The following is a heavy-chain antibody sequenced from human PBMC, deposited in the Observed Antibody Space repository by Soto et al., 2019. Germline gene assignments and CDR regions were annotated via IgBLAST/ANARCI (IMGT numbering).Heavy chain of an antibody. CDR3: ARGTIFGVVHAFDI. J-gene: IGHJ3*02. CDR1: GFTFSSYG. D-gene: IGHD3-3*01. CDR2: IWYDGSNK. Sequence: PGGSLRLSCAASGFTFSSYGVHWVRQAPGKGLEWVAVIWYDGSNKYYADSVKGRFTISRDNSKNTLYLQMNSLRAEDTAVYYCARGTIFGVVHAFDIWGQGTMVTVSS. V-gene: IGHV3-33*01.